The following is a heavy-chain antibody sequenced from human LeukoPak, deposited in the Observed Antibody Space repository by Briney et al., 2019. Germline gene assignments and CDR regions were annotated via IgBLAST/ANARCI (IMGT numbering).Heavy chain of an antibody. J-gene: IGHJ4*02. CDR3: ASNYLYSGSSGIYFDY. CDR2: ISSSSSTI. D-gene: IGHD1-26*01. V-gene: IGHV3-48*02. Sequence: GGSLRLSCAASGFTFSSYSMNWVRQAPGKGLEWVSYISSSSSTIYYADSVKGRFTISRDNAKNSLYLQMNSLRDEDTAVYYCASNYLYSGSSGIYFDYWGQGTLVTVSS. CDR1: GFTFSSYS.